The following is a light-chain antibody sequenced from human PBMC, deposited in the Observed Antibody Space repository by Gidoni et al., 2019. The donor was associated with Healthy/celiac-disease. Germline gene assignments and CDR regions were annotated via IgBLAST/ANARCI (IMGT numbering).Light chain of an antibody. V-gene: IGKV2-28*01. CDR2: LGS. Sequence: DIVMTQSPLSLPVTPGEPASISCRSSQSLLHSNGYNYLDWYLQKPGQSPQLLIYLGSNRASGVPDRFSCSGSGTDFTLKISRVEAEDVGVYYCMQALQTPQITFGQGTRLEIK. CDR3: MQALQTPQIT. CDR1: QSLLHSNGYNY. J-gene: IGKJ5*01.